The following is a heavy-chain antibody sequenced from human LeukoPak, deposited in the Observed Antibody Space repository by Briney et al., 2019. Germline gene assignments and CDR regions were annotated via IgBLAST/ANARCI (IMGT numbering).Heavy chain of an antibody. J-gene: IGHJ4*02. CDR1: GFTFSSYE. CDR2: ISSSGSTI. CDR3: ARGIEGYGDLPIDY. V-gene: IGHV3-48*03. Sequence: GGSLRLSCAASGFTFSSYEMNWVRQAPGKGLEWVSYISSSGSTIYYAASVKGRFTISRDNAKNSLYLQMNSLRAEDTAVYYCARGIEGYGDLPIDYWGQGTLVTVSS. D-gene: IGHD4-17*01.